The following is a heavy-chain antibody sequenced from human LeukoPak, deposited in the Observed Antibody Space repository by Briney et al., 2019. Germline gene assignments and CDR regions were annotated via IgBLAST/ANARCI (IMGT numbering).Heavy chain of an antibody. V-gene: IGHV3-33*01. CDR1: GFTFSNYG. D-gene: IGHD3-16*01. CDR2: IWYDGSNK. J-gene: IGHJ4*02. Sequence: GRSLRLSCTASGFTFSNYGMHWVRQAPGRGLEWVALIWYDGSNKYYADSVKGRFTISRDNSNNALYLQMSSLRAEDTAVYYCARIPLGGQTGDYWGQGTLVTVSS. CDR3: ARIPLGGQTGDY.